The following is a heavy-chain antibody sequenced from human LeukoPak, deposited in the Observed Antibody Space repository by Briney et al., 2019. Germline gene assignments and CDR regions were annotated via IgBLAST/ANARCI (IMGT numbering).Heavy chain of an antibody. CDR1: GGTFSSYA. CDR3: ARDTFTYYYGSGSYYKARPRFDP. J-gene: IGHJ5*02. D-gene: IGHD3-10*01. CDR2: ISAYNGNT. Sequence: GASVKVSCKASGGTFSSYAISWVRQAPGQGLEWMGWISAYNGNTNYAQKLQGRVTMTTDTSTSTAYMELRSLRSDDTAVYYCARDTFTYYYGSGSYYKARPRFDPWGQGTLVTVSS. V-gene: IGHV1-18*01.